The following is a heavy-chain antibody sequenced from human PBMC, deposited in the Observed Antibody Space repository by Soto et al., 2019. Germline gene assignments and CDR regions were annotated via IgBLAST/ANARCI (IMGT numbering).Heavy chain of an antibody. J-gene: IGHJ4*02. CDR3: ARRAVVRGSYYFDC. V-gene: IGHV1-8*01. Sequence: QVQLVQSGAEVKKPGASVKVSCKASGYTFTSYDINWVRQATGQGLEWMGWMNPNSGNTGYAQKFQGRVTMTRNTSISTAYMELSSLRSEDTAVYYCARRAVVRGSYYFDCWGQGTLVTVSS. D-gene: IGHD2-15*01. CDR2: MNPNSGNT. CDR1: GYTFTSYD.